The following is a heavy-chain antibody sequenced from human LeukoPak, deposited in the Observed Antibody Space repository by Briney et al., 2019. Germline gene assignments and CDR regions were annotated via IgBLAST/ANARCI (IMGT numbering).Heavy chain of an antibody. Sequence: PSETLSLTCTVSGGSISSFYWSWIRQPPGKGLEWIGHILHSGTTNYNPSLKSRVTISVDTSKNQFSLKLSSVTAADTAVYYCARDLGYSGYDWKTKRWFDPWGQGTLVTVSS. J-gene: IGHJ5*02. D-gene: IGHD5-12*01. CDR2: ILHSGTT. CDR3: ARDLGYSGYDWKTKRWFDP. V-gene: IGHV4-59*01. CDR1: GGSISSFY.